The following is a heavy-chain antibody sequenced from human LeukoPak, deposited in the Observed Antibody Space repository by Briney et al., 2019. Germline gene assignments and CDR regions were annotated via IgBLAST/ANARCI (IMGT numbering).Heavy chain of an antibody. CDR3: ASSYSYGTLNWFDP. D-gene: IGHD5-18*01. CDR2: ISGSGGST. CDR1: GFTFSSYA. J-gene: IGHJ5*02. Sequence: PGGSLRLPCAASGFTFSSYAMSWVRQAPGKGLEWVSAISGSGGSTYYADSVKGRFTVSRDNSKNTLYLQMNSLRAEDTAVYYCASSYSYGTLNWFDPWGQGTLVTVS. V-gene: IGHV3-23*01.